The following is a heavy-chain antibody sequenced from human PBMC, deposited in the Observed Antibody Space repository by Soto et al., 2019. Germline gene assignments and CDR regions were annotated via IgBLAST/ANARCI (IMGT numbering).Heavy chain of an antibody. CDR3: ARGWGIAVAGQARDY. J-gene: IGHJ4*02. CDR1: GGSFSGYY. CDR2: INHSGST. V-gene: IGHV4-34*01. Sequence: QVQLQQWGAGLLKPSETLSLTCAVYGGSFSGYYWSWIRQPPGKGLEWIGEINHSGSTNYNPSLTSRVTIXXDXSXXQFSLKLSSVTAADTAVYYCARGWGIAVAGQARDYWGQGTLVTVSS. D-gene: IGHD6-19*01.